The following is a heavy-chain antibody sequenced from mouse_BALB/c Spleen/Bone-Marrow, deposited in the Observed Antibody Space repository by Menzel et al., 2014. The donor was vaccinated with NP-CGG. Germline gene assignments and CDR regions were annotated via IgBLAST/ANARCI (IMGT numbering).Heavy chain of an antibody. V-gene: IGHV1S34*01. J-gene: IGHJ3*01. CDR1: GYSFTGYY. CDR3: ASPIYYDSWFAY. D-gene: IGHD2-4*01. Sequence: LVKTGASVKISCKASGYSFTGYYIHWVKQSHGKSLEWIGYISCYNGATSYNQKFKGKATITVDTSSSTAYVQFNSLTSEDSAVYYCASPIYYDSWFAYWGQGTLVTVSA. CDR2: ISCYNGAT.